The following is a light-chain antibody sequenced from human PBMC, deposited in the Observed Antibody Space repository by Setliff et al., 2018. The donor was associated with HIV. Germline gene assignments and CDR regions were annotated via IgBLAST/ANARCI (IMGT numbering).Light chain of an antibody. CDR2: DVS. CDR3: SSYTSNARV. Sequence: QSVLTQPASVSGSPGQSITISCTGTSSDVGGYNYVSWYQHHPGKAPQLMIYDVSSRPSGVSNRFSGSKSGNTASLTISGLQAEDEADYYCSSYTSNARVFGTGTKVTVL. CDR1: SSDVGGYNY. V-gene: IGLV2-14*03. J-gene: IGLJ1*01.